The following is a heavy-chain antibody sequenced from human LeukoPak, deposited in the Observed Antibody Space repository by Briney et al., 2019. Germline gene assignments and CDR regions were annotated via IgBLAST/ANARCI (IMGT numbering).Heavy chain of an antibody. CDR2: IYYSGST. CDR3: VRGGIVGTTARISLFDY. CDR1: GGSISSGDYY. D-gene: IGHD1-26*01. J-gene: IGHJ4*02. Sequence: SETLSLTCTVSGGSISSGDYYWSWIRQPPGKGLEWIGYIYYSGSTNYNPSLKSRVTMSVDTSKNQFSLKLSSVTAADTAVYYCVRGGIVGTTARISLFDYWGQGTLVTVSS. V-gene: IGHV4-61*08.